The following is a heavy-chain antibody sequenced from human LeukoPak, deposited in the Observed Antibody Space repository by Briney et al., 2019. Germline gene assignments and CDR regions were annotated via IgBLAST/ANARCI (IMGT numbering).Heavy chain of an antibody. CDR1: GFTVSSNY. CDR2: IYSGGST. V-gene: IGHV3-53*04. Sequence: GGSLRLSCAASGFTVSSNYMSWVRQAPGKGLEWVSVIYSGGSTYYADSVKGRFTISRHNSKNTLYLQMNSLRAEDTAVYYCAVRGPYYYDSSGRHDAFDIWGQGTMVTVSS. J-gene: IGHJ3*02. D-gene: IGHD3-22*01. CDR3: AVRGPYYYDSSGRHDAFDI.